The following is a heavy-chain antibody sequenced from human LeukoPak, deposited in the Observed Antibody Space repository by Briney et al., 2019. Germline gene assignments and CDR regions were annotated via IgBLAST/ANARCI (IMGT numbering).Heavy chain of an antibody. CDR3: AKDPDIVGATTPDY. CDR2: ISGSGGST. Sequence: GGSLRLSCAASGFTFSSYAMSWVRQAPGKGLEWGSAISGSGGSTYYAASVKGRFTISRDNSKNTLYLQMNSLRAEDTAVYYCAKDPDIVGATTPDYWGQGTLVTVSS. CDR1: GFTFSSYA. J-gene: IGHJ4*02. D-gene: IGHD1-26*01. V-gene: IGHV3-23*01.